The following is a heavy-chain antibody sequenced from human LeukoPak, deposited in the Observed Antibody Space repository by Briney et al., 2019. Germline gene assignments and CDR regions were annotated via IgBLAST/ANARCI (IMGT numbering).Heavy chain of an antibody. D-gene: IGHD2-2*03. CDR2: ITSASSYI. V-gene: IGHV3-21*01. J-gene: IGHJ5*02. CDR1: GFAFSSYA. Sequence: GGSLRLSCAASGFAFSSYAMNWVRQAPGKGLEWVSSITSASSYIYYADSVKGRFTISRDNAKNSLYLQMNSLRAEDTAVYYCARDDGGYCSSTSCYLGWFDPWGQGTLVTVSS. CDR3: ARDDGGYCSSTSCYLGWFDP.